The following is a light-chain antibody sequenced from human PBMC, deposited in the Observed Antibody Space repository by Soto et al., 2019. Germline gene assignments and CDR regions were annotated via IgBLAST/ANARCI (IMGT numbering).Light chain of an antibody. CDR1: QSVSSN. V-gene: IGKV3-15*01. Sequence: GLTKSPATLSVSKGERATLSCRASQSVSSNLAWYQQKPGQAPRLLIYGASTRATGIPARSSGSGSGTEFTLTISSLQSEDFAVYYCQQYNNWPQTFGQGTKVDNK. CDR2: GAS. J-gene: IGKJ1*01. CDR3: QQYNNWPQT.